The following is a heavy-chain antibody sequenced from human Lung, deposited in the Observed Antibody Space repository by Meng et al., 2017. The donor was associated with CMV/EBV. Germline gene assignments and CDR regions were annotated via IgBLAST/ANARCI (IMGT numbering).Heavy chain of an antibody. CDR2: VNGAGTST. CDR1: GFIFSDHW. Sequence: GESLKISCAASGFIFSDHWMHWVRQAPGEGLVWVSRVNGAGTSTKYAESVKGRFVSSRDNAKNTLYLQMSFLRVDDTAVYYCVRYRTSPRRGPFDYCGQGVLVTVPS. D-gene: IGHD1-1*01. CDR3: VRYRTSPRRGPFDY. V-gene: IGHV3-74*01. J-gene: IGHJ4*02.